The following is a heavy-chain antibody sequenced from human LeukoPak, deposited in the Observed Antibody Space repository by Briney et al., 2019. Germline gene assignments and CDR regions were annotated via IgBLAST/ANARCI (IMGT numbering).Heavy chain of an antibody. V-gene: IGHV3-21*01. CDR3: ARDKGGLDTAMVYYYDY. CDR1: GFTFSSYS. J-gene: IGHJ4*02. CDR2: ISNSSSSI. D-gene: IGHD5-18*01. Sequence: AESLRLSCAASGFTFSSYSMNWIRQATGKGLEWVSSISNSSSSIYYADSEKGRFTISRDNAKNSRYLQMNSLRADDTAVYCCARDKGGLDTAMVYYYDYLGQGALVSVPS.